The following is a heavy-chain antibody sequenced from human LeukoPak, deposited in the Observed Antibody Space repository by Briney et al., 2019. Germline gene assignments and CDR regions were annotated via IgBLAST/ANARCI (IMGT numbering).Heavy chain of an antibody. V-gene: IGHV3-11*01. Sequence: GGSLRLSCAASGFTVSSNYMSWVRQAPGKGLEWVSYISSGGSTINYADSVKGRFTISRDNAKNSLYLQMNSLRAEDTAVYYCARQYNYDSRTFDYWGQGTLVTVSS. J-gene: IGHJ4*02. CDR3: ARQYNYDSRTFDY. CDR2: ISSGGSTI. D-gene: IGHD5-18*01. CDR1: GFTVSSNY.